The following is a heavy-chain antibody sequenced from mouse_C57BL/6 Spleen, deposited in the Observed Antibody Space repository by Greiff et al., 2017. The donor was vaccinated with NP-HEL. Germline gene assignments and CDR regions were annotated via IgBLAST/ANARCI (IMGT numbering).Heavy chain of an antibody. CDR3: ARQDVAYDEYYYAMDY. Sequence: QVQLQQPGAELVKPGASVKLSCKASGYTFTSYWMHWVKQRPGQGLEWIGMIHPNSGSTNYNEKFKSKATLTVDKSSSTSYMQLSSLTSEDSAVYYCARQDVAYDEYYYAMDYWGQGTSVTVSS. V-gene: IGHV1-64*01. CDR2: IHPNSGST. D-gene: IGHD2-12*01. J-gene: IGHJ4*01. CDR1: GYTFTSYW.